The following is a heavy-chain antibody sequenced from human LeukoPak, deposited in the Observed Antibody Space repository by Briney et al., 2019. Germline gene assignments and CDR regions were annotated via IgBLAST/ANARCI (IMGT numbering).Heavy chain of an antibody. J-gene: IGHJ4*02. CDR1: GFTFSSYA. CDR3: AKDSAYNNWNDGPPGYFDY. CDR2: ISGSGGST. D-gene: IGHD1-20*01. V-gene: IGHV3-23*01. Sequence: PTGGSLRLSCAASGFTFSSYAMSWVRQAPGKGLEWVSAISGSGGSTYYADSVKGRFTISRDNSKNTLYLQMNSLRAEDTAVYYCAKDSAYNNWNDGPPGYFDYWGQGTLVTVSS.